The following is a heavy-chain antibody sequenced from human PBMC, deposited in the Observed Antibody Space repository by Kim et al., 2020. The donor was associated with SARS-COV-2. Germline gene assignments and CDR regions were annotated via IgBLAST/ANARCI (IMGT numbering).Heavy chain of an antibody. V-gene: IGHV7-4-1*02. J-gene: IGHJ2*01. Sequence: TYAQAFTGRFVFSLDTSVSTAYLQISSLKAGDTSVYYCARDSHWGRFFDLWGRGTLVTVSS. CDR3: ARDSHWGRFFDL. D-gene: IGHD7-27*01.